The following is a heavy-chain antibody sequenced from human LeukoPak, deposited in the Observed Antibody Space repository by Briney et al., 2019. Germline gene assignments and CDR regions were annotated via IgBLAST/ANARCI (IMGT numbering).Heavy chain of an antibody. Sequence: SETLSLTCAVSGGSISSSNWWSWVRQPPGKGLEWIGEISHSGSTNYNPSLKSRVTISVDTSKNQFSLKLSSVTAADTAAYYCARSGYSGYDSLVPLDYWGQGTLVTVSS. CDR2: ISHSGST. J-gene: IGHJ4*02. D-gene: IGHD5-12*01. CDR3: ARSGYSGYDSLVPLDY. V-gene: IGHV4-4*02. CDR1: GGSISSSNW.